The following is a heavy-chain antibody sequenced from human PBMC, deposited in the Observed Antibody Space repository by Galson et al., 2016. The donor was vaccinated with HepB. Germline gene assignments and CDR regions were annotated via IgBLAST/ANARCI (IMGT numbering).Heavy chain of an antibody. V-gene: IGHV3-43*02. CDR3: AKGDGGYYLVVDS. Sequence: SLRLSCAASGFTFDDYAMHWVRQVPGKGLERVSLISGDGGGTYYADSVKGRFTISRDNSKTSLYLQMNTLRSEDTSLYYCAKGDGGYYLVVDSWGQGTLVTVSS. CDR2: ISGDGGGT. J-gene: IGHJ4*02. CDR1: GFTFDDYA. D-gene: IGHD4-17*01.